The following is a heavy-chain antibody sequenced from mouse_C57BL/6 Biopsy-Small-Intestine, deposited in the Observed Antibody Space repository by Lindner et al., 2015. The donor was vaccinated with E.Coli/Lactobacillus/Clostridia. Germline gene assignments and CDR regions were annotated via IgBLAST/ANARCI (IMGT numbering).Heavy chain of an antibody. Sequence: VQLQESGGGLVKPGGSRKLSCAASGFTFSDYGMHWVRQAPEKGLEWVAYIGSGSSIIYYADTVKGRFTISRDNAKNTLFLQMTSLRSEDTAMYYCTRELEAYWGQGTLVTVSA. V-gene: IGHV5-17*01. D-gene: IGHD3-3*01. J-gene: IGHJ3*01. CDR3: TRELEAY. CDR1: GFTFSDYG. CDR2: IGSGSSII.